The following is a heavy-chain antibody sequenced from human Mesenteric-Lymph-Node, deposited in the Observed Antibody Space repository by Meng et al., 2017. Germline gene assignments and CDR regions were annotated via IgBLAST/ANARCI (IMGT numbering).Heavy chain of an antibody. J-gene: IGHJ4*02. CDR1: GFSFSNYW. CDR2: ITTDGTTT. Sequence: GESLKISCAASGFSFSNYWMHWVRQAPGKGLVWVSVITTDGTTTLYADSVKGRFTISRDNTKNMLYLQMNSLTAEDTGVYYCARETLSGGSNYDYWGQGTLVTVSS. V-gene: IGHV3-74*01. D-gene: IGHD2-15*01. CDR3: ARETLSGGSNYDY.